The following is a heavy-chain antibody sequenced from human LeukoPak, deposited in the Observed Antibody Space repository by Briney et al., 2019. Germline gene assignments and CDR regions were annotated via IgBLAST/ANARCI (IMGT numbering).Heavy chain of an antibody. Sequence: GGSLRLSCAASGFTFSSYWTSWVRQAPGKGLEWVANIKQDGSEKYYVDSVKGRFTISRDNAKNSLYLQMNSLRAEDTAVYYCARDNPYYYDSSGYLLFDYWGQGTLVTVSS. D-gene: IGHD3-22*01. J-gene: IGHJ4*02. CDR3: ARDNPYYYDSSGYLLFDY. CDR2: IKQDGSEK. V-gene: IGHV3-7*01. CDR1: GFTFSSYW.